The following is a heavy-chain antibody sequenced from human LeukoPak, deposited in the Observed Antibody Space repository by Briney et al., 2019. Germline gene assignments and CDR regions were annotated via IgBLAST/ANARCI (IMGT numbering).Heavy chain of an antibody. CDR3: AKNVVVKRYIDF. CDR1: GFTFSNHA. J-gene: IGHJ4*02. Sequence: GGSLRLSCAASGFTFSNHAMSWVRQAPGKGLQWVAVISGGGRTTEYEDFVKGRFTISRDNSKNTLSLQMNSLAVEDTAIYFCAKNVVVKRYIDFWGQGTLVTVSS. V-gene: IGHV3-23*01. D-gene: IGHD2-15*01. CDR2: ISGGGRTT.